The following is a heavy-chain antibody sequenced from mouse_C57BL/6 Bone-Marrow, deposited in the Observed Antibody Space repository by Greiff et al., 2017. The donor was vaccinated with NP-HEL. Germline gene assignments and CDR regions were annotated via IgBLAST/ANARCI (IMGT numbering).Heavy chain of an antibody. Sequence: VQLQQSGAELARPGASVKLSCKASGYTFTSYGISWVKQRTGQGLEWIGEIYPRSGNTYYNEKFKGKATLTADKSSSTAYMELRSLTSEDSAVYFCAREYYGSSYGYFDYWGQGTTLTVSS. CDR3: AREYYGSSYGYFDY. V-gene: IGHV1-81*01. CDR1: GYTFTSYG. D-gene: IGHD1-1*01. J-gene: IGHJ2*01. CDR2: IYPRSGNT.